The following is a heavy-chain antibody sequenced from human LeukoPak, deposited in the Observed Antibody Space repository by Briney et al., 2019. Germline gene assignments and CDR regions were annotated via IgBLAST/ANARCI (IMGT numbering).Heavy chain of an antibody. CDR3: ARDTNREQDI. CDR2: ISGNGATT. V-gene: IGHV3-64*01. Sequence: GGSLRLSCAASGFSFSGDYIHWVRQAPGKGLEYVSAISGNGATTHYTNSVKGRFTISRDNSKNTVYLQMGSLSTEDTAVYYCARDTNREQDIXGQGTTVTVSS. D-gene: IGHD3-3*01. J-gene: IGHJ6*02. CDR1: GFSFSGDY.